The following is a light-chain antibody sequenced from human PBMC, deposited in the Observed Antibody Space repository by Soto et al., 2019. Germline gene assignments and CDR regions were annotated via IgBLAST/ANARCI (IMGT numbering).Light chain of an antibody. J-gene: IGLJ3*02. CDR1: SSDIGGYNY. CDR3: FSHTISNTRV. V-gene: IGLV2-14*01. CDR2: EVS. Sequence: QSVLTQPASVSGSPGQSITISCNGTSSDIGGYNYVSWYQQHPGKAPKMLIYEVSNRPSGVSNRFSGSKSGNTASLTISGLQAEDEADYYCFSHTISNTRVFGGGTKVTVL.